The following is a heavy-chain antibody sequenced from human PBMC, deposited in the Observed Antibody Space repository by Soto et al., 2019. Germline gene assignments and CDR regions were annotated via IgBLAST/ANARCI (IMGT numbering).Heavy chain of an antibody. CDR3: ATGFEH. CDR1: GITFSGYW. Sequence: EVQLVESGGGSVQPGGSLRLSCVASGITFSGYWMHWVRQVPGKGLVWVARVDSDGSGTSYADSVKGRFTISRDNAKNTLYLQMNSLRVEDTAVYYGATGFEHWGQGIPVTVSS. CDR2: VDSDGSGT. V-gene: IGHV3-74*01. J-gene: IGHJ4*02.